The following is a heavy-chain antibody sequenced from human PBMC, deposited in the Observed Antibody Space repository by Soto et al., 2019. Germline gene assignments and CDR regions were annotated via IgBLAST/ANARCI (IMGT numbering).Heavy chain of an antibody. D-gene: IGHD2-21*02. J-gene: IGHJ3*02. V-gene: IGHV2-70*04. CDR1: GFSLSTSGMR. CDR2: IDWDDDK. Sequence: SGPTLVNPTQTLTLTCTFSGFSLSTSGMRVSWIRQPPGKALEWLARIDWDDDKFYSTSLKTRLTISKDTSKNQVVLTMTNMAPVDTATYYCARSRRAYCGGDCPAAFQILGQGTMVEVSS. CDR3: ARSRRAYCGGDCPAAFQI.